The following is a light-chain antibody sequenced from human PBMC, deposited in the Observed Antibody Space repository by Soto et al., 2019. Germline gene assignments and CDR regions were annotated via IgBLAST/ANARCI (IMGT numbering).Light chain of an antibody. Sequence: EIVLTQSPGTLSLSPGEGATLTYRASQSVISSYLAWYQQKPGQAPRLLIYGASSRATGIPDRFSGSGSGTDFTLTISRLEPEDFAVYYCQQYANSPLTFGPGTKVDIK. V-gene: IGKV3-20*01. CDR3: QQYANSPLT. J-gene: IGKJ3*01. CDR1: QSVISSY. CDR2: GAS.